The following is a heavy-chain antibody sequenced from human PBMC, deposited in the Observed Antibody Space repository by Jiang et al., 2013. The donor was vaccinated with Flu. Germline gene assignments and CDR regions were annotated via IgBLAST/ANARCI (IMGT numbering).Heavy chain of an antibody. D-gene: IGHD6-19*01. Sequence: SYDGSNKYYADSVKGRFTISRDNSKNTLYLQMNSPRAEDTAVYYCARDLSLGSGWQGGRLDAFDIWGQGTMVTVSS. V-gene: IGHV3-30-3*01. CDR3: ARDLSLGSGWQGGRLDAFDI. CDR2: SYDGSNK. J-gene: IGHJ3*02.